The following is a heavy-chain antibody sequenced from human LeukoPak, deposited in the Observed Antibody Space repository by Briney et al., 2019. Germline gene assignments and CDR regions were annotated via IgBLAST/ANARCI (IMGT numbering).Heavy chain of an antibody. J-gene: IGHJ4*02. CDR3: ARDLLFVSGYDSPY. CDR2: ISSSGSTI. CDR1: VFTFSSYE. V-gene: IGHV3-48*03. Sequence: PGGSLRLSCAASVFTFSSYEMNWVRQAPGKGLEWVSYISSSGSTIYYADSVKGRFTISRDNAKNSLYLQMNSLRAEDRAVYYCARDLLFVSGYDSPYWGQGTLVTVSS. D-gene: IGHD5-12*01.